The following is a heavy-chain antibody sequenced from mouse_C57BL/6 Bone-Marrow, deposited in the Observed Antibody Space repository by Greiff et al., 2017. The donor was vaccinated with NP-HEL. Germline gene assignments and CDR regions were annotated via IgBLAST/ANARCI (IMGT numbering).Heavy chain of an antibody. V-gene: IGHV1-52*01. CDR3: AIFDGYYGTMDY. Sequence: QVQLQQPGAELVRPGSSVKLSCKASGYTFTSYWMHWVKQRPIQGLDWIGNIDPSDSETHYNEKFKDKATLTVDTSSSTAYMQLSSLTSEDSAVYYCAIFDGYYGTMDYWGQGTSVTVSS. CDR1: GYTFTSYW. J-gene: IGHJ4*01. D-gene: IGHD2-3*01. CDR2: IDPSDSET.